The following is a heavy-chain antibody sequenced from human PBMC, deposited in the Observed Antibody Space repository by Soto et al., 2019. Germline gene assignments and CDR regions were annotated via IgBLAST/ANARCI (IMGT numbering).Heavy chain of an antibody. Sequence: EVQLVESGGGLVQPGGSLRLSCAASGFTFSSYWMHWVRQAPGKGLVWVSRINSDGSSISYADSVKGRFTISRDNGXNTLYLQMSSLRAEDTAVYYCAKRTSMSGNYYFDYWGQGTLVTVSS. CDR2: INSDGSSI. CDR1: GFTFSSYW. CDR3: AKRTSMSGNYYFDY. V-gene: IGHV3-74*01. D-gene: IGHD3-10*01. J-gene: IGHJ4*02.